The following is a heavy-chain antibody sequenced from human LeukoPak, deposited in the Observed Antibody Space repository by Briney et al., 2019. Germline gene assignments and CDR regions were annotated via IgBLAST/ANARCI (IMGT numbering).Heavy chain of an antibody. J-gene: IGHJ4*02. CDR2: IIHNGVT. D-gene: IGHD1/OR15-1a*01. V-gene: IGHV4-39*07. CDR1: GGSISSSSYY. Sequence: PSETLSLTCTVSGGSISSSSYYWSWIRQSPGMGLEWIGEIIHNGVTKYNPSLKSRVNLSLDTSKNQFSLKVTSVTAADTAVYYCARVSGLNNFDYWGQGTLVTVSS. CDR3: ARVSGLNNFDY.